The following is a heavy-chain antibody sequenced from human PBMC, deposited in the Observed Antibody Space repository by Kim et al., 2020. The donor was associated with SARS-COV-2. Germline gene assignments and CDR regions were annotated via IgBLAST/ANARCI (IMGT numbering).Heavy chain of an antibody. CDR2: INAGNGNT. J-gene: IGHJ4*02. V-gene: IGHV1-3*01. Sequence: ASVKVSCKASGYTFTSYAMHWVRQAPGQRLEWMGWINAGNGNTKYSQKFQGRVTITRDTSASTAYMELSSLRSEDTAVYYCARKSITFGGVIVKPFDYWGQGTLVTVSS. CDR3: ARKSITFGGVIVKPFDY. CDR1: GYTFTSYA. D-gene: IGHD3-16*02.